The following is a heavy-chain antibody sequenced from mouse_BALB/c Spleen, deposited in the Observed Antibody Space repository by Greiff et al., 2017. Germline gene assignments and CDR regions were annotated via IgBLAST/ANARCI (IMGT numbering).Heavy chain of an antibody. CDR3: ARRSANWDFDY. J-gene: IGHJ2*01. D-gene: IGHD4-1*01. CDR1: GDSFTSCY. CDR2: ISSSGST. V-gene: IGHV3-8*02. Sequence: VQLKESGPSLVKPSQTLSLTCSVSGDSFTSCYWNWIRKFPGNKLEYMGYISSSGSTYYNPSLKSRISITRDTAKNQYYLLLNSVTTEDTAAYCCARRSANWDFDYWGQGTTLTVSS.